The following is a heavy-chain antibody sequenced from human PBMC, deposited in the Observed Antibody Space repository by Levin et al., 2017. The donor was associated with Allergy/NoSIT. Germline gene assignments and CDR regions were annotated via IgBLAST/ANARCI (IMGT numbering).Heavy chain of an antibody. CDR1: GYTFTSYG. V-gene: IGHV1-18*01. CDR3: ARSTYYDILTGYHYGMDV. Sequence: ASVKVSCKASGYTFTSYGISWVRQAPGQGLEWMGWISAYNGNTNYAQKLQGRVTMTTDTSTSTAYMELRSLRSDDTAVYYCARSTYYDILTGYHYGMDVWGQGTTVTVSS. CDR2: ISAYNGNT. D-gene: IGHD3-9*01. J-gene: IGHJ6*02.